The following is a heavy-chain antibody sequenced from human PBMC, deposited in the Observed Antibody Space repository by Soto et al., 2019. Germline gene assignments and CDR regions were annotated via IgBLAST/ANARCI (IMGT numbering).Heavy chain of an antibody. CDR3: ARALTGKAVAMGDAFDI. J-gene: IGHJ3*02. V-gene: IGHV3-13*01. CDR1: GFTFSSYD. CDR2: IGTAGDT. Sequence: EVQLVESGGGLVQPGGSLRLSCAASGFTFSSYDMHWVRQATGKGLEWVSAIGTAGDTYYPGSVKGRFTISRENAKNSLYLQMNRLRAGDTAVYYCARALTGKAVAMGDAFDIWGQGTMVTVSS. D-gene: IGHD6-19*01.